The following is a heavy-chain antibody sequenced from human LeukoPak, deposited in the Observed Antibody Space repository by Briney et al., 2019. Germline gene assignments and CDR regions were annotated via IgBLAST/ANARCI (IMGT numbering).Heavy chain of an antibody. V-gene: IGHV4-59*01. J-gene: IGHJ5*02. CDR1: GGSISNFY. Sequence: SETLSLTCTVSGGSISNFYWSWIRQPPGKGLEWIGYIHYSGSTNYTPSLKSRVTISLDTSKNQFSLKLSSVTAADTAVYYCARDWRWFDPWGQGTLVTVSS. CDR2: IHYSGST. CDR3: ARDWRWFDP.